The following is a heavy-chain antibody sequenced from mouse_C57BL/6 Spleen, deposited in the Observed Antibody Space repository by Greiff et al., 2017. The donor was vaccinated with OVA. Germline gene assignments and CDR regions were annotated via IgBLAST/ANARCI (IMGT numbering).Heavy chain of an antibody. V-gene: IGHV5-17*01. CDR1: GFTFSDYG. CDR2: ISSGSSTI. Sequence: EVKLVESGGGLVKPGGSLKLSCAASGFTFSDYGMHWVRQAPEKGLEWVAYISSGSSTIYYADTVKGRFTISRDNAKNTLFLQMTSLRSEDTAMYYCAREKEDWDEDAMDYWGQGTSVTVSS. CDR3: AREKEDWDEDAMDY. J-gene: IGHJ4*01. D-gene: IGHD4-1*01.